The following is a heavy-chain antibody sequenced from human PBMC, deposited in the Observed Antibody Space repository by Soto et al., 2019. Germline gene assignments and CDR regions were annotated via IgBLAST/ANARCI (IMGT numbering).Heavy chain of an antibody. D-gene: IGHD3-3*01. V-gene: IGHV4-34*01. J-gene: IGHJ4*02. CDR1: GGSFSGYY. CDR2: INHSGST. CDR3: ARGLLDFWSGYYDY. Sequence: SETLSLTCAVYGGSFSGYYWSWIRQPPGKGLEWIGEINHSGSTNYNPSLKSRVTISVDTSKNQFSLKLNSVTAADTAVYYCARGLLDFWSGYYDYWGQGTLVTVSS.